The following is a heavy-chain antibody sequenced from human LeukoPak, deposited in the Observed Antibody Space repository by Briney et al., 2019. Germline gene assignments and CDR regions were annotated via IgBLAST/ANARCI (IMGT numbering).Heavy chain of an antibody. D-gene: IGHD5-18*01. J-gene: IGHJ4*02. Sequence: SETLSLTCAVYGGSFSGYYWGWIRQPPGKGLEWIGEINHSGSTNYNPSLKSRVTMSVDTSKNQFSLELSSVTAADTAVYYCARRSDTAMVFDDYWGQGTLVTVSS. CDR1: GGSFSGYY. V-gene: IGHV4-34*01. CDR2: INHSGST. CDR3: ARRSDTAMVFDDY.